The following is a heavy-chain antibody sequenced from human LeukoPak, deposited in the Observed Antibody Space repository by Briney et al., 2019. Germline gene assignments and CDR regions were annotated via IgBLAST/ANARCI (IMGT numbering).Heavy chain of an antibody. V-gene: IGHV4-34*01. J-gene: IGHJ4*02. CDR1: GGSISSYY. CDR2: INHSGST. D-gene: IGHD3-3*01. CDR3: ARAGHTIFGVVIPFDY. Sequence: SETLSLTCTVSGGSISSYYWSWIRQPPGKGLEWIGEINHSGSTNYNSSLKSRVTISVDTSKNQFSLKLSSVTAADTAVYYCARAGHTIFGVVIPFDYWGQGTLVTVSS.